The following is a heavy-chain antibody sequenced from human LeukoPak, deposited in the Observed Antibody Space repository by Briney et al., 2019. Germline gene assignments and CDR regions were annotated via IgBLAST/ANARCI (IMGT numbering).Heavy chain of an antibody. V-gene: IGHV3-15*01. CDR1: GFTFSNAW. D-gene: IGHD3-22*01. Sequence: AGGSLRLSCAASGFTFSNAWMSWVRQAPGKGMEWVGRIKSKTDGWTTDYAAPVKGRFTISREDSKNTLYLQMNSLKTEDTAVYYCTTEYYYDSSGYIDYWGQGTLVTVSS. J-gene: IGHJ4*02. CDR3: TTEYYYDSSGYIDY. CDR2: IKSKTDGWTT.